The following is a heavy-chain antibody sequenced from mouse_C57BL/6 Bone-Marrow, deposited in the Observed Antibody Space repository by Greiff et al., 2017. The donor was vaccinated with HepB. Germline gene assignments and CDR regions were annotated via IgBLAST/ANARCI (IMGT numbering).Heavy chain of an antibody. V-gene: IGHV1-80*01. J-gene: IGHJ2*01. CDR3: ARLYYGIYYFDY. Sequence: LQESGAELVKPGASVKISCKASGYAFSSYWMNWVKQRPGKGLEWIGQIYPGDGDTNYNGKFKGKATLTADKSSSTAYMQLSSLTSEDSAVYFCARLYYGIYYFDYWGQGTTLTVSS. CDR1: GYAFSSYW. D-gene: IGHD1-1*01. CDR2: IYPGDGDT.